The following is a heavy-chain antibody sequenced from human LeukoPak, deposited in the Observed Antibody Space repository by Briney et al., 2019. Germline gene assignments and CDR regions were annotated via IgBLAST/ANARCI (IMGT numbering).Heavy chain of an antibody. V-gene: IGHV7-4-1*02. CDR3: AREGILYDPFRAFDI. CDR2: INTNTGNP. Sequence: ASVKVSCKASGYTFTNYAMNWVRQAPGQGLEWMGWINTNTGNPTYAQGFTGRFVFSLDTSVSTAYLQISSLKAEDTAVYYCAREGILYDPFRAFDIWGQGTMVTVSS. J-gene: IGHJ3*02. CDR1: GYTFTNYA. D-gene: IGHD2-8*01.